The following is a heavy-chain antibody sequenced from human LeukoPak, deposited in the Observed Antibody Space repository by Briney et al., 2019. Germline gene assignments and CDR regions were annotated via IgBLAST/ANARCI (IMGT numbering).Heavy chain of an antibody. CDR3: AKHGYYDSSGYYFTPYYFDY. Sequence: GGSLRLSCAASGFTFSSYAMSWVRHAPGKGREGVSAISGSGGSTYYADSVKGRFTISRDNSKNTLYLQMNSLRAEETAVYYCAKHGYYDSSGYYFTPYYFDYWGQGTLVTVSS. D-gene: IGHD3-22*01. CDR1: GFTFSSYA. V-gene: IGHV3-23*01. CDR2: ISGSGGST. J-gene: IGHJ4*02.